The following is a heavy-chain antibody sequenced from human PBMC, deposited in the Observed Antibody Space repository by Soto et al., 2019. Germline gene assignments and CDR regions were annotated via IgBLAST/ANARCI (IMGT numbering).Heavy chain of an antibody. D-gene: IGHD3-22*01. CDR2: IYPGDSDT. CDR3: ARQESSYYDSSGYYSGGNYYYYGMDV. CDR1: GYSFTSYW. Sequence: GESLKISCKGSGYSFTSYWIGWVRQMPGKGLEWMGIIYPGDSDTRYSPSFQGQVTISADKSISTAYLQWSSLKASDTAMYYCARQESSYYDSSGYYSGGNYYYYGMDVWGQGTTVTVSS. V-gene: IGHV5-51*01. J-gene: IGHJ6*02.